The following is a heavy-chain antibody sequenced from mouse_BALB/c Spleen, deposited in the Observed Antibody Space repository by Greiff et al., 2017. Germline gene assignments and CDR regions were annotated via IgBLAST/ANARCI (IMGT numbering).Heavy chain of an antibody. D-gene: IGHD1-1*01. CDR2: ISSGSSTI. CDR3: ARQRTTVVPYYFDY. CDR1: GFTFSSFG. Sequence: EVKLVESGGGLVQPGGSRKLSCAASGFTFSSFGMHWVRQAPEKGLEWVAYISSGSSTIYYADTVKGRFTISRDNPKNTLFLQMTSLRSEDTAMYYCARQRTTVVPYYFDYWGQGTTLTVSS. V-gene: IGHV5-17*02. J-gene: IGHJ2*01.